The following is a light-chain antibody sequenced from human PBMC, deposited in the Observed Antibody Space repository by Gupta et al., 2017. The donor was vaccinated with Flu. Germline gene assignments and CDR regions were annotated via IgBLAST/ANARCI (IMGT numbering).Light chain of an antibody. J-gene: IGKJ4*01. CDR3: QQYGSSPLT. CDR2: GSS. Sequence: EIVLTQSPGALSLSPGERATLSCRASQSVNSNYLAWYQQKPGQTPRLLIYGSSDRATGIPDRFSGSGSGTDFTLTISRLEPEDFAVYYCQQYGSSPLTFGGGTKVEIK. V-gene: IGKV3-20*01. CDR1: QSVNSNY.